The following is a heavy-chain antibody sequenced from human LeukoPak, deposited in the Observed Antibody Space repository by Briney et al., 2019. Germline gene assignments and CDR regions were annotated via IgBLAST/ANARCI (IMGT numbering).Heavy chain of an antibody. Sequence: SETLSLTCAVYGGSFSGYFWSWIRQPPGKGLEWIGEINHSGSTNYNPSLKSRVTMSVDTSKNQFSPKLSSVTAADTAVYYCARGVRYFDWLSLWNYWGQGTLVTVSS. CDR1: GGSFSGYF. J-gene: IGHJ4*02. D-gene: IGHD3-9*01. CDR2: INHSGST. CDR3: ARGVRYFDWLSLWNY. V-gene: IGHV4-34*01.